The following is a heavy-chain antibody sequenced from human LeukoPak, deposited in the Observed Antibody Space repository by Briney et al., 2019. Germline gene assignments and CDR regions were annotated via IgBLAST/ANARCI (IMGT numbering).Heavy chain of an antibody. J-gene: IGHJ5*02. D-gene: IGHD5-12*01. CDR1: GGSISGNDW. V-gene: IGHV4-4*02. CDR2: INHSGST. Sequence: SGTLSLTCAVSGGSISGNDWWNWVRQTPEKGLEWIGEINHSGSTNYNPSLKSRVTISVDTSKNQFSLKLSSVTAADTAVYYCARSGYDDNWFDPWGQGTLVTVSS. CDR3: ARSGYDDNWFDP.